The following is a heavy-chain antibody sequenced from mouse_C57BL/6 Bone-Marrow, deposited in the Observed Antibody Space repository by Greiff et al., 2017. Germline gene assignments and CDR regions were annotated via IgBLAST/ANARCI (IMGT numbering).Heavy chain of an antibody. Sequence: VQLQQSGAELVRPGASVKLSCTASGFNIKDYYMHWVKQRPEQGLEWIGRIDPEDGDTEYTPKFQGKATMTADTSSNTAYLQLSSLTSEDTAVYYCATGLWLRAYYFDYWGKGTTLTVSS. CDR2: IDPEDGDT. CDR3: ATGLWLRAYYFDY. D-gene: IGHD2-2*01. V-gene: IGHV14-1*01. CDR1: GFNIKDYY. J-gene: IGHJ2*01.